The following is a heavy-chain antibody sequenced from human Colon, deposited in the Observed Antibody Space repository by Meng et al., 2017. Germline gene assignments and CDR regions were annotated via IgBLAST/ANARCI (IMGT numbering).Heavy chain of an antibody. V-gene: IGHV6-1*01. CDR2: TYYMFHYYN. J-gene: IGHJ4*02. Sequence: PLQPSRPALADPPQPPSLTCPISGARVASNSRAWYSFRQFRSTGLEWLGRTYYMFHYYNNYALSLQSRLVTNPVTTKNHLSLLLNSSVPEDTAIYYCASDWGYVRGGFDFWGQGTLVTVSS. CDR1: GARVASNSRA. D-gene: IGHD3-10*02. CDR3: ASDWGYVRGGFDF.